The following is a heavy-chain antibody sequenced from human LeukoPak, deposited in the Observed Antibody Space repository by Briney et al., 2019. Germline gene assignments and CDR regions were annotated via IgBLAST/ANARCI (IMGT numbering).Heavy chain of an antibody. CDR3: ARDRTRAAGYDKYFQH. V-gene: IGHV4-34*01. CDR1: GGSFSTYY. CDR2: IYYSGST. J-gene: IGHJ1*01. D-gene: IGHD3-22*01. Sequence: SETLSLTCAVYGGSFSTYYWSWVRQPPGKGLEWIGSIYYSGSTYYNPSLKSRVTISVDTSKNQFSLKLSSVTAADTAVYYCARDRTRAAGYDKYFQHWGQGTLVTVSS.